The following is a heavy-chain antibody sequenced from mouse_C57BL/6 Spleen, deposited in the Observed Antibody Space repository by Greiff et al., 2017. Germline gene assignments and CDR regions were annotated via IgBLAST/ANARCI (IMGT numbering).Heavy chain of an antibody. J-gene: IGHJ3*01. D-gene: IGHD2-4*01. V-gene: IGHV1-9*01. CDR3: ATYDYDDAWFAY. CDR1: GYTFTGYW. CDR2: ILPGSGST. Sequence: QVQLQQSGAELMKPGASVKLSCKATGYTFTGYWIEWVKQRPGHGLEWIGEILPGSGSTNYNEKFKGKATFTADTSSSTAYMQLSSLTSEDSAVYFCATYDYDDAWFAYWGQGTLVTVSA.